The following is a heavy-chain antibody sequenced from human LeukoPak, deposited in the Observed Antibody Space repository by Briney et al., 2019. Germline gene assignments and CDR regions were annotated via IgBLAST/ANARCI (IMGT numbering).Heavy chain of an antibody. CDR1: GFTFSDHY. J-gene: IGHJ4*02. CDR2: TRNKANSYTT. V-gene: IGHV3-72*01. D-gene: IGHD2-21*02. CDR3: ARVGAFCGGDCSVDY. Sequence: GGSLRLSCAASGFTFSDHYMDWVRKASGKGLEWVGRTRNKANSYTTEYAASVKGRFTISRDDSKNSLYLQMNSLKTEDTAVYYCARVGAFCGGDCSVDYWGQGTLVTVSS.